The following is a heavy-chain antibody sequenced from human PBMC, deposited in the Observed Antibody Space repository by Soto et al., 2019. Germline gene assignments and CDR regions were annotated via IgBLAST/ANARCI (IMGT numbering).Heavy chain of an antibody. CDR1: GYTFTGYY. V-gene: IGHV1-2*02. CDR2: INPNSGGT. CDR3: AAAFRYSLSSWSGIVGATPPGYGMDV. J-gene: IGHJ6*02. Sequence: ASVKVSCKASGYTFTGYYMHWVRQAPGQGLEWMGWINPNSGGTNYAQKFQGRVTMTRDTSISTAYMELSRLRSEDTAVYYCAAAFRYSLSSWSGIVGATPPGYGMDVWGQGTTVTVSS. D-gene: IGHD1-26*01.